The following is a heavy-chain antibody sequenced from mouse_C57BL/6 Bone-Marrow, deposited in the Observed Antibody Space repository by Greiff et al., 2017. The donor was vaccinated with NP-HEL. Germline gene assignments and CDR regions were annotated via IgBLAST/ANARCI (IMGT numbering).Heavy chain of an antibody. CDR2: IDPSDSYT. CDR1: GYTFTSYW. V-gene: IGHV1-59*01. CDR3: ARSPLYYGSSPWFAY. D-gene: IGHD1-1*01. Sequence: QVQLQQSGAELVRPGTSVKLSCKASGYTFTSYWMHWVKQRPGQGLEWIGVIDPSDSYTNYNQKFKGKATLTVDTSSSTAYMQLSSLTSEDSAVYYCARSPLYYGSSPWFAYWGQGTLVTVSA. J-gene: IGHJ3*01.